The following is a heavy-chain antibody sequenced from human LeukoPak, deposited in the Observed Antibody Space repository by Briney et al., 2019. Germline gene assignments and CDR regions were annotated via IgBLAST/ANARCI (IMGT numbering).Heavy chain of an antibody. D-gene: IGHD6-13*01. CDR1: GFTFSDYY. CDR3: ASSLAAAAGTTYWYFDL. CDR2: ISNSSSYT. Sequence: SGGSLRLSCAASGFTFSDYYMSWVRQAPGKGLEWVSYISNSSSYTNYADSVKGRFTISRDNAKNSLYLQMNSLRAEDTAVYYCASSLAAAAGTTYWYFDLWGRGTLVTVSS. J-gene: IGHJ2*01. V-gene: IGHV3-11*03.